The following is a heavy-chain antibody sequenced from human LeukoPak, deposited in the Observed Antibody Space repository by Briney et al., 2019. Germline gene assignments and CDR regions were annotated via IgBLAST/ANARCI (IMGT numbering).Heavy chain of an antibody. CDR1: GGSINSTRYY. CDR2: VYYSGDT. V-gene: IGHV4-39*01. J-gene: IGHJ6*03. D-gene: IGHD4-11*01. Sequence: SETLSLTCTVSGGSINSTRYYWSCMRQPPGQDHVWVVSVYYSGDTNSSLSLRSRVTIYVYTSKIQLSLKTVTMTDTAVSVSYCATGSMTTRYYYYFYMDVWGKGTTVTVSS. CDR3: ATGSMTTRYYYYFYMDV.